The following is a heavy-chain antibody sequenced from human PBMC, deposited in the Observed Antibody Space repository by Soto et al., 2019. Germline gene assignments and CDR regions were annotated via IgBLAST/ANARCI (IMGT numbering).Heavy chain of an antibody. Sequence: QVQLQESGPGLVKPSQTLSLTCTVSGGSISSGDYYWSWIRQPPGKGLEWIGYIYYSGSTYYNPSLMSRVTISVDTSKNQFSLKLSSVTAADTAVYYCARLSDTAMVYVDYWGQGTLVTVSS. CDR1: GGSISSGDYY. CDR3: ARLSDTAMVYVDY. J-gene: IGHJ4*02. CDR2: IYYSGST. D-gene: IGHD5-18*01. V-gene: IGHV4-30-4*01.